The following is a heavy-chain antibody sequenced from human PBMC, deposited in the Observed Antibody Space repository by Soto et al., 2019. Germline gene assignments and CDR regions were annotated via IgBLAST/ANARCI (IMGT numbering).Heavy chain of an antibody. V-gene: IGHV3-15*01. CDR2: IKSKTDGGTT. D-gene: IGHD1-1*01. CDR3: TTPNWNDAFDI. CDR1: GFTFSNAW. Sequence: GGSLRLSCAASGFTFSNAWMRWVRQAPGKGLEWVGRIKSKTDGGTTDYAAPVKGRFTISRDDAKNTLYLQMNSLKTEDTAVYSCTTPNWNDAFDIWGQGTMVTVSS. J-gene: IGHJ3*02.